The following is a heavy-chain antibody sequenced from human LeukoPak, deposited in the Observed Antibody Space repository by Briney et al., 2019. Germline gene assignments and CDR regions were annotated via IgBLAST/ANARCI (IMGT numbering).Heavy chain of an antibody. V-gene: IGHV2-26*01. CDR1: GFSLRTARMG. J-gene: IGHJ3*02. Sequence: ESGPTLVHPTEPLTLTCTVSGFSLRTARMGVSWIRQPPGKALEWLAHIFSNDEKSYSTSLKSRLTISKDTSKSQVVLTMTNMDPVDTATYYCARIPGDYYDSSGYLVDAFDIWGQGTMVTVSS. CDR3: ARIPGDYYDSSGYLVDAFDI. D-gene: IGHD3-22*01. CDR2: IFSNDEK.